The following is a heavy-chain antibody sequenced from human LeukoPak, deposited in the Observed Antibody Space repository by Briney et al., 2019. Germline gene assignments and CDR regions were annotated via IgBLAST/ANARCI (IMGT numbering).Heavy chain of an antibody. V-gene: IGHV3-64D*06. D-gene: IGHD3-3*01. J-gene: IGHJ6*02. CDR3: ARDGPHYDLDV. CDR1: GFIFSNYG. Sequence: GGSLRLSCSASGFIFSNYGMYWVRQAPGKGLEFVSAISSDGDNTFYADSVKGRFTISRDNSKNTLYLQTSSLRGEDTAVYYCARDGPHYDLDVWGQGTTIIVSS. CDR2: ISSDGDNT.